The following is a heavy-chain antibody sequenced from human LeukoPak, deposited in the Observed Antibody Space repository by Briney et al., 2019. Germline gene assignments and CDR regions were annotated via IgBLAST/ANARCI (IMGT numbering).Heavy chain of an antibody. V-gene: IGHV1-69*01. CDR1: GGTFSSYA. Sequence: SVKVSCKASGGTFSSYAISWVRQAPRQGLEWMGGIIPIFGTANYAQKFQGRVTITADESTSTAYMELSSLRPEDTAVYYCARDQGYRYGYGDFDYWGQGTLVTVSS. J-gene: IGHJ4*02. D-gene: IGHD5-18*01. CDR3: ARDQGYRYGYGDFDY. CDR2: IIPIFGTA.